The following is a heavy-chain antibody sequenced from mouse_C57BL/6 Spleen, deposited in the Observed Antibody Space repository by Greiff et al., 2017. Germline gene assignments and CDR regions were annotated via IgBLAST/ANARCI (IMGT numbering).Heavy chain of an antibody. Sequence: VKLQESGAELVKPGASVKMSCQASGYTFTTYPIEWMKQNHGKSLEWIGNFHPYNDDTKYNEKFKGKATWTVEKSSSTVYLELSRLTSDEAAVYYCARGPYYDYWGQGTTLTVSS. CDR1: GYTFTTYP. V-gene: IGHV1-47*01. CDR2: FHPYNDDT. J-gene: IGHJ2*01. CDR3: ARGPYYDY.